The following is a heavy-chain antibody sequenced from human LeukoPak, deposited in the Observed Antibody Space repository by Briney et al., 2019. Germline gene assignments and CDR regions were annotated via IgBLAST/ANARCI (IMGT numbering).Heavy chain of an antibody. V-gene: IGHV4-31*03. CDR1: GGSISSGGYY. CDR2: IYYSGST. J-gene: IGHJ6*02. CDR3: AREAPQLRFDYYYGMDV. Sequence: SQTLSLTCTVSGGSISSGGYYWSWIRQHPGKGLEWIGYIYYSGSTYYNPSLKSRVTISVDTSKNQFSLKLSSVTAADTAVYYCAREAPQLRFDYYYGMDVWGQGTTVTASS. D-gene: IGHD3-10*01.